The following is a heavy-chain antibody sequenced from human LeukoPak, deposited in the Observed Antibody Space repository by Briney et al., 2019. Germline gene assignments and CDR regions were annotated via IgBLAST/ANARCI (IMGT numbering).Heavy chain of an antibody. CDR1: GGSISSYY. Sequence: PSETLSLTCTVSGGSISSYYWSWIRQPPGKGLEWIGYIYYSGSTNYNPSLKSRVTISVDTSKNQFSLKLSSVTAADTAVYYCARRRGSFGPYGDYGSWFDPWGQGTLVTVSS. D-gene: IGHD4-17*01. CDR3: ARRRGSFGPYGDYGSWFDP. V-gene: IGHV4-59*08. J-gene: IGHJ5*02. CDR2: IYYSGST.